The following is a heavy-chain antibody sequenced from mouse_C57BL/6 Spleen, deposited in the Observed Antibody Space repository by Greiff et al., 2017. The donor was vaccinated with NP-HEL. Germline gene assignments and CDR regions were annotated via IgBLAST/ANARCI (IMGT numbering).Heavy chain of an antibody. D-gene: IGHD1-1*01. V-gene: IGHV1-54*01. CDR3: SREEITTVGATDAMDY. CDR2: INPGSGGT. CDR1: GYAFTNYL. J-gene: IGHJ4*01. Sequence: QVQLQESGAELVRPGTSVKVSCKASGYAFTNYLIEWVKQRPGQGLEWIGVINPGSGGTTSTEKFKGKATLTADKSSSTAYMQLSSLTSEDSAVDFCSREEITTVGATDAMDYWGQGTSVTVSS.